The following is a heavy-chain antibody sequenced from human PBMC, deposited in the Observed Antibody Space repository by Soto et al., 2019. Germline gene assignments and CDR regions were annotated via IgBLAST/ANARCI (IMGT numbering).Heavy chain of an antibody. CDR2: IIPIFGTP. CDR3: AGRCDGTNCLAHFDY. CDR1: GGTFNNYV. D-gene: IGHD2-2*01. Sequence: QVQLVQSGAEVKKPGSSVKVSCRASGGTFNNYVINWVRQAPGQGLEWMAGIIPIFGTPNYAQKFQGRVTITADKSTSTAYMELNSLRSEDTAAYYCAGRCDGTNCLAHFDYWGQGTLVTVSS. J-gene: IGHJ4*02. V-gene: IGHV1-69*06.